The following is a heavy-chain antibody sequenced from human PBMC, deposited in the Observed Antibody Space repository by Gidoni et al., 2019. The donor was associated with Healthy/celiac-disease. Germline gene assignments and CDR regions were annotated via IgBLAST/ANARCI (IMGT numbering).Heavy chain of an antibody. CDR3: AGDSSGYYDALDAFDI. CDR2: ISSSSSYI. Sequence: EVQLVESGGGLVKPGGSLRLSCAASGFTFSSYSMNWVRQAPGKGLEWVASISSSSSYIYYADSVKGRFTISRDNAKNSLYLQMNSLRAEDTAVYYCAGDSSGYYDALDAFDIWGQGTMVTVSS. V-gene: IGHV3-21*01. CDR1: GFTFSSYS. D-gene: IGHD3-22*01. J-gene: IGHJ3*02.